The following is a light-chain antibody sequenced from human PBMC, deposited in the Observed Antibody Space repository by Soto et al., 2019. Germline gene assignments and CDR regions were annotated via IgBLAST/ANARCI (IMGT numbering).Light chain of an antibody. CDR1: QSILSSSNNKNY. Sequence: DTVMTQSPESLAVSLGEGATISCKSSQSILSSSNNKNYLSWYQLKPGQPPRLLIYLASTRESGVPDRFSGSGSGTHFTLTISSLQAEDVGLYYCQQYYSIPWTFGQGTKVEIK. CDR2: LAS. CDR3: QQYYSIPWT. V-gene: IGKV4-1*01. J-gene: IGKJ1*01.